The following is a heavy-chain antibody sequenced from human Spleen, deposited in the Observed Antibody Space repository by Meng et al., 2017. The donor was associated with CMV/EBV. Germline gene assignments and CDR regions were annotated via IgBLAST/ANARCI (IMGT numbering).Heavy chain of an antibody. V-gene: IGHV3-74*01. CDR2: INSDGSRS. J-gene: IGHJ4*02. CDR3: ARDVGWLADY. CDR1: GFTFSSYA. D-gene: IGHD6-19*01. Sequence: GESLKISCAASGFTFSSYAMSWVRQAPGKGLVWVSRINSDGSRSGYADSVKGRFTISRDNAKNTLYLQMNSLSAEDTAVYYCARDVGWLADYWGQGTLVTVSS.